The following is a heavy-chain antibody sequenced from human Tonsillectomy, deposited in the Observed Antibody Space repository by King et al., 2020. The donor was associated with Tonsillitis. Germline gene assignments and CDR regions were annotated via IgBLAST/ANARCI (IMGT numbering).Heavy chain of an antibody. CDR1: GFTFSDYY. CDR2: ISSSSSYT. D-gene: IGHD3-3*01. Sequence: QVQLVESGGGLVKPGGSLRLSCAASGFTFSDYYMNWIRQAPGKGLEWVSYISSSSSYTNYADSVKGRFTISRDNAKNSLYLQMNSLRAEDTAVYYCAREVDFWSGIHYYGMDVWGQGTTVTVSS. J-gene: IGHJ6*02. CDR3: AREVDFWSGIHYYGMDV. V-gene: IGHV3-11*06.